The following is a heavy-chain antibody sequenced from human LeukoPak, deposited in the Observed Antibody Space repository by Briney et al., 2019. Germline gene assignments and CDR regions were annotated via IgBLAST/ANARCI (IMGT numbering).Heavy chain of an antibody. CDR1: GYTFTSYD. J-gene: IGHJ6*03. CDR3: ARGLRALLSSAYYYYYMDV. Sequence: GASVKVSCKASGYTFTSYDINWVRQATGQGLEWMGWMNPNSGNTGYAQKFQGRVTMTRNTSISTAYMELSSLRSEDTAVYYCARGLRALLSSAYYYYYMDVWGKGTTVTVSS. CDR2: MNPNSGNT. V-gene: IGHV1-8*01. D-gene: IGHD2/OR15-2a*01.